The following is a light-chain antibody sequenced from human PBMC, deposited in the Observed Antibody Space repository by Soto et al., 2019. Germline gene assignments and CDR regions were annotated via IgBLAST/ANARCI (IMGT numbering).Light chain of an antibody. Sequence: QSALTQPASVSGSPGQSITISCTGTSSDVGGYNYVSWYQQHPDKAPKLMIYEGRNRPSGISNRFSGHKSGNTASLTICLLQAEDDADYYCRSATSSNTNVLGTGTKVTVL. CDR2: EGR. J-gene: IGLJ1*01. CDR1: SSDVGGYNY. CDR3: RSATSSNTNV. V-gene: IGLV2-14*01.